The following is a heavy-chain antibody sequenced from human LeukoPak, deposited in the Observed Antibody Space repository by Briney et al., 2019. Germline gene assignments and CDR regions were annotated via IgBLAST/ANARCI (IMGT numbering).Heavy chain of an antibody. CDR3: AREHIAVAGTWAYFDS. V-gene: IGHV6-1*01. CDR1: GDTVSSNNAA. CDR2: TYYRSKWFY. Sequence: SRTLSLTCAISGDTVSSNNAAYNWIRQSPSRGLEWLGRTYYRSKWFYDYGPSVKSRIIVNPGTSKNQFSLQLNPVTPEDTAVYYCAREHIAVAGTWAYFDSWGQGILVTVSS. J-gene: IGHJ4*02. D-gene: IGHD6-19*01.